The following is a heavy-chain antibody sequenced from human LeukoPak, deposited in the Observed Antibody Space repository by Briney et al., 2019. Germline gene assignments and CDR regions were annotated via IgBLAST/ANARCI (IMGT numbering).Heavy chain of an antibody. CDR3: ARAVGTSRNFFDY. J-gene: IGHJ4*02. V-gene: IGHV4-59*12. D-gene: IGHD4-23*01. Sequence: ETLSLTCTVSGGSISSYYWSWIRQPPGKGLECIGSIYHSGSTYYNPSLKSRVTISVDTSKNQFSLNLSSVTAADTAMYYCARAVGTSRNFFDYWGQGTLVTVSS. CDR2: IYHSGST. CDR1: GGSISSYY.